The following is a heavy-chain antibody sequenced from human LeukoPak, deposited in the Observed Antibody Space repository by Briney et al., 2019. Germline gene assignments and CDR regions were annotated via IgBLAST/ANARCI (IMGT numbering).Heavy chain of an antibody. J-gene: IGHJ2*01. CDR3: ARRCFFASGNYYRPSSYFDL. D-gene: IGHD3-10*01. Sequence: SETLSLTCTVSGDSVSSYYWSWIRQTPRRGLELIGYVYFSGYADYSPSLKSRVSMSVDTTKQQISLTLNSVTAADTAVYYCARRCFFASGNYYRPSSYFDLWGRGALVIVSS. CDR2: VYFSGYA. CDR1: GDSVSSYY. V-gene: IGHV4-59*08.